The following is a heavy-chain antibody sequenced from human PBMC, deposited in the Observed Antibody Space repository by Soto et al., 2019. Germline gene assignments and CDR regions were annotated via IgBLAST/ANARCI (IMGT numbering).Heavy chain of an antibody. J-gene: IGHJ6*02. Sequence: PSETLSLTCAVYGGSFSGYYWSWIRQPPGKGLEWIGEINHSGSTNYNPSLKSRVTTSVDTSKNQFSLKLSSVTAADTAVYYCARGRYSSSWYERYYYYGMDVWGHGTTATVSS. CDR1: GGSFSGYY. D-gene: IGHD6-13*01. V-gene: IGHV4-34*01. CDR3: ARGRYSSSWYERYYYYGMDV. CDR2: INHSGST.